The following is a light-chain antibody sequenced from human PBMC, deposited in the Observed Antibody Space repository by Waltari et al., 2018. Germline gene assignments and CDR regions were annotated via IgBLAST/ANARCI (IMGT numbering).Light chain of an antibody. V-gene: IGLV2-11*01. CDR3: CSYAGSRVL. Sequence: QSALTQPRSVSGSPGQSVPISCTGTNSDVGGYNYVSWYQQHPGKAPKLMIYDVSKRPSGVPDRFSGSKSGNTASLTISGLQAEDEADYYCCSYAGSRVLFGGGTKLTVL. CDR1: NSDVGGYNY. CDR2: DVS. J-gene: IGLJ2*01.